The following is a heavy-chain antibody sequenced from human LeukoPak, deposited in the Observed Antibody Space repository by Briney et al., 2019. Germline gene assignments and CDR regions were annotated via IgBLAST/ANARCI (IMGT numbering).Heavy chain of an antibody. J-gene: IGHJ4*02. CDR1: GYSISSGYS. D-gene: IGHD2/OR15-2a*01. Sequence: PSETLSLTCAVSGYSISSGYSWDWIRQYPGKGLEWIGTMYCSGSTYYNPSLKSRVTISVDTSKNQFSLSLNAVTAADTAVYYCARRKTLFSYFDYWGQGTLVTVSS. CDR3: ARRKTLFSYFDY. CDR2: MYCSGST. V-gene: IGHV4-38-2*01.